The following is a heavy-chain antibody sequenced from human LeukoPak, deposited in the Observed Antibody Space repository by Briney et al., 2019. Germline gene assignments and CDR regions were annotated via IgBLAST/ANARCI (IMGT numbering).Heavy chain of an antibody. D-gene: IGHD3-10*01. CDR2: INPNSGGT. Sequence: ASVKVSCKASEYTFTGYYIHWVRQAPGQGLEWMGWINPNSGGTNYAQKFQGRVTMTRDTSISTAYMELSRLRSDDTAVYYCAEAIRGVIPLDYWGQGTLVTVSS. CDR1: EYTFTGYY. J-gene: IGHJ4*02. V-gene: IGHV1-2*02. CDR3: AEAIRGVIPLDY.